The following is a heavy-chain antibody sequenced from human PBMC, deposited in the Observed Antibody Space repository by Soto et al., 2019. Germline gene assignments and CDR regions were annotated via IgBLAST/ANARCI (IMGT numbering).Heavy chain of an antibody. CDR3: ARTRGYSSGWYRFAY. V-gene: IGHV3-7*01. J-gene: IGHJ4*02. D-gene: IGHD6-19*01. CDR2: IKQDGSEK. Sequence: EVQLVESGGGLVQPGGSLRLSCAASGFTFSSDWMSWVRQAPGKGLEWVANIKQDGSEKYYVDSVKGRFTISRDNAKNSLYLQMNSLRAEDTAVYYFARTRGYSSGWYRFAYWGQGTLVTVSS. CDR1: GFTFSSDW.